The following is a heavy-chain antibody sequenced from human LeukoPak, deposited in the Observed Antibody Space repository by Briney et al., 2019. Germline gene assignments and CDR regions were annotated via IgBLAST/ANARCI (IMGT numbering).Heavy chain of an antibody. CDR2: ISVSGDIT. V-gene: IGHV3-23*01. CDR3: AKVSRFAVVPAAMLDY. CDR1: GFTFRSYA. D-gene: IGHD2-2*01. Sequence: TGGSLRLSCAASGFTFRSYAMSWGRQGPGKGLEWVSAISVSGDITYYADSVKGRFTMSRDNFKNTLYLQVNSLRAEDTAVYYCAKVSRFAVVPAAMLDYWGQGIQVTVSS. J-gene: IGHJ4*02.